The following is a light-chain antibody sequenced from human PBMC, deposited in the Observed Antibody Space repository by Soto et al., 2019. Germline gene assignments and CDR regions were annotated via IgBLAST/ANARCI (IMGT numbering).Light chain of an antibody. J-gene: IGKJ1*01. V-gene: IGKV1-5*03. CDR2: KAS. CDR3: QHYNSYSEA. CDR1: QTISSW. Sequence: DIQMTQSPSTLSGSVGDRVTITCRASQTISSWLAWYQQKPGKAPKLLIYKASTLKSGVPSRFSGSGSGTEFTLTISSLQPDGFATYYCQHYNSYSEAFGQGNKVDIK.